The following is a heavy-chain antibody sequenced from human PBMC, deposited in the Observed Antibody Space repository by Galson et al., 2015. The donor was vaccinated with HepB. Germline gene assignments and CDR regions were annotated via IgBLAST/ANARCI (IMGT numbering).Heavy chain of an antibody. J-gene: IGHJ4*02. CDR3: ARDPPNTGDYYFDD. CDR1: GFPFSSSW. D-gene: IGHD7-27*01. V-gene: IGHV3-74*01. Sequence: LRLSCAAFGFPFSSSWMHWARQDPGKGLVWVSGINSDGSNTKYADSVKGRFTISRDNARNTLSLQMNNLRVEDTAVYYCARDPPNTGDYYFDDWGQGSLVTVSS. CDR2: INSDGSNT.